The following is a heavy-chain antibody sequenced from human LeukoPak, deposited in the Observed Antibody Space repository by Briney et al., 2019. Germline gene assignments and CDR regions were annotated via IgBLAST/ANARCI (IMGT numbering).Heavy chain of an antibody. V-gene: IGHV1-24*01. CDR3: ATSLPPIVATNPTGY. Sequence: ASVKVSCKVSGYTLTELSMHWVRQAPGKGLEWMGGLDPEDGETIYAQKFHGRVTMTEDTSTDTAYMELSSLRSEDTAVYYCATSLPPIVATNPTGYWGQGTLVTVSS. CDR2: LDPEDGET. CDR1: GYTLTELS. J-gene: IGHJ4*02. D-gene: IGHD5-12*01.